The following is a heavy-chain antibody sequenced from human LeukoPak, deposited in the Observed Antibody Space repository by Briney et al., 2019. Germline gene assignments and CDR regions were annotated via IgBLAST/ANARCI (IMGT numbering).Heavy chain of an antibody. D-gene: IGHD1-1*01. CDR2: IYYSGTT. Sequence: NPSETLSLTCTVSGGSISRSSDYWGWIRQPPGKGLEWIGSIYYSGTTYSNPSLKSRVTISVDTSKNQFSLKLRSVTAADTAVYYCARQNDLSPNYWGQGTLVTVSS. J-gene: IGHJ4*02. V-gene: IGHV4-39*01. CDR1: GGSISRSSDY. CDR3: ARQNDLSPNY.